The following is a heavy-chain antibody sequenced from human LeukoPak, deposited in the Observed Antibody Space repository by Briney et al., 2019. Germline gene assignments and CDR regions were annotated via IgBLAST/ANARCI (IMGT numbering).Heavy chain of an antibody. V-gene: IGHV3-66*01. CDR2: IYSGGST. CDR1: GFTVSSNY. Sequence: GGSLRLSCAASGFTVSSNYMNWVRQAPGKGLEWVSVIYSGGSTYYADSVKGRFTISRDNAKNSLYVQMNSLRVEDTAVYYCARGHYGMDVWGQGTTVTVSS. CDR3: ARGHYGMDV. J-gene: IGHJ6*02.